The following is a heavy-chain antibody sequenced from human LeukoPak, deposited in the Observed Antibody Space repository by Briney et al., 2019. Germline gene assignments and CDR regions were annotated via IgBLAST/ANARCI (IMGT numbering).Heavy chain of an antibody. CDR2: INSDGSST. V-gene: IGHV3-74*01. CDR3: ARGYYDSSGYYITQYYFDY. Sequence: GGSLRLSCAASGFTFSSYWMHWVRQAPGKGLVWVSRINSDGSSTSYADSVKGRFTISRDNAKNTLYLQMNSLRAEDTAVYYCARGYYDSSGYYITQYYFDYWGQGTLVTVSS. D-gene: IGHD3-22*01. CDR1: GFTFSSYW. J-gene: IGHJ4*02.